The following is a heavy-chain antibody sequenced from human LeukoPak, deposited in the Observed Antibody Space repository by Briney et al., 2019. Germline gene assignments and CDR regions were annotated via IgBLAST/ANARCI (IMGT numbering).Heavy chain of an antibody. J-gene: IGHJ5*01. Sequence: SETLSLTCAVYGGSFSGYYWSWIRQPPGKGLEWIGEINHSGSTNYNPSLKSRVTISVDTSKNQFSLKLSSVTVADTAVYYCARVREVATISTWFDTSGPGAL. D-gene: IGHD5-12*01. CDR1: GGSFSGYY. V-gene: IGHV4-34*01. CDR3: ARVREVATISTWFDT. CDR2: INHSGST.